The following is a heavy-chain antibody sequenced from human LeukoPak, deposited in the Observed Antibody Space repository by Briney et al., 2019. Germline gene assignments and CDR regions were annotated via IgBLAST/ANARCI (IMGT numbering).Heavy chain of an antibody. J-gene: IGHJ4*02. D-gene: IGHD7-27*01. CDR2: INPNSGGA. CDR3: ARDLSSTANWEFDY. Sequence: GASVKVSCKASGYTFTGYLIHWVRQAPGRGLEWMGRINPNSGGAEYEQNFQGRVTMTRDTSINTAYMTLSGLTFDDTAMYYCARDLSSTANWEFDYWGQGTVVTVSS. CDR1: GYTFTGYL. V-gene: IGHV1-2*06.